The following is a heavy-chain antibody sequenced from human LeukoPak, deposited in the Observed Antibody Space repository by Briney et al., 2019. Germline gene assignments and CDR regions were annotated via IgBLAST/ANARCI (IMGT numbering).Heavy chain of an antibody. CDR3: AKAYGSGSYYDYYYYMDV. CDR1: GFTFSSYA. CDR2: ISANSGST. D-gene: IGHD3-10*01. Sequence: GGSLRLSCAASGFTFSSYAMSWVRQAPGNGLEWVSAISANSGSTYYADSVKGRFTISRDNSKSRLYLQMNSLRGEDTALYYCAKAYGSGSYYDYYYYMDVWGKGTTVTVSS. V-gene: IGHV3-23*01. J-gene: IGHJ6*03.